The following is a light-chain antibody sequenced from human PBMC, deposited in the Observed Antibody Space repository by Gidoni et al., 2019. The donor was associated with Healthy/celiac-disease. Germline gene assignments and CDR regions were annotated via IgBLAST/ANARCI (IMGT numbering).Light chain of an antibody. J-gene: IGLJ3*02. CDR3: SSYTSSSTSWV. CDR1: SSDVGGYNY. CDR2: DVS. Sequence: QSALTQPASVSGSPGQSTTISCTGTSSDVGGYNYVSWYQQLPGKAPKLLIYDVSTRPSGVSNRFSGSKSGNTASLTSSGLPAEDEADYYCSSYTSSSTSWVFGGGTKLTVL. V-gene: IGLV2-14*01.